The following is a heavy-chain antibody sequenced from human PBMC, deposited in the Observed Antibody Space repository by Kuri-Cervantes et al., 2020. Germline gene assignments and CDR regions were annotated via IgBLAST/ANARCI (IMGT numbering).Heavy chain of an antibody. V-gene: IGHV3-9*01. D-gene: IGHD3-22*01. J-gene: IGHJ4*02. CDR1: GFTFDDYA. CDR2: ISWNSGSI. CDR3: AKSGGYYYTRADY. Sequence: SLKISSAASGFTFDDYAMHWVRQAPGKGLEWVSGISWNSGSIGYADSVKGRFTISRDNSKNTLYLQMNSLRAEDTAVYYCAKSGGYYYTRADYWGQGTLVTVSS.